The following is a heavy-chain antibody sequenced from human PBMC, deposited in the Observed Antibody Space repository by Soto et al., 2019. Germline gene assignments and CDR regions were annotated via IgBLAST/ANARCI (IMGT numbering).Heavy chain of an antibody. Sequence: QVQLVESGGGLVKPGGSLRLSCAASGFTFSDYYMSWIRQAPGKGLEWVSYISSSSSYTNYADSVKGRFTISRDNAKNSLYLQMNSLRAEDTAVYYCASREPKAARHDYWGQGTLVTVSP. D-gene: IGHD6-6*01. CDR1: GFTFSDYY. V-gene: IGHV3-11*06. J-gene: IGHJ4*02. CDR3: ASREPKAARHDY. CDR2: ISSSSSYT.